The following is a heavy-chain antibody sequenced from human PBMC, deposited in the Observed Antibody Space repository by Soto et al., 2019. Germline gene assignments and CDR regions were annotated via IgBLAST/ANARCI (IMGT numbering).Heavy chain of an antibody. J-gene: IGHJ4*02. Sequence: ASVKVSCKASGYTFTSYYMHWVRQAPGQGLVWMGIINPSGGSTSYAQKFQGRVTMTRDTSTSTVYMELSSLRAEDTAVYYCVIGYCSGGSCYLPFDYWGQGTLLTVSS. CDR1: GYTFTSYY. CDR3: VIGYCSGGSCYLPFDY. V-gene: IGHV1-46*03. CDR2: INPSGGST. D-gene: IGHD2-15*01.